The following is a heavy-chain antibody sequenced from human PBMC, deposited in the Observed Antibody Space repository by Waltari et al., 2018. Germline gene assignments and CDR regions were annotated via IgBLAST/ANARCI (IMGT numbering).Heavy chain of an antibody. D-gene: IGHD3-22*01. Sequence: QVQLQQWGAGLLKPSETLSLTCAVYGGSFSGYYWSWIRQPPGKGLEWIGEICHSGSTNDNPALKRRVTRSVDTSRNQFSLKLSSVTAADTAVYYCARGYDSSGYLYGYWGQGTLVTVSS. CDR1: GGSFSGYY. V-gene: IGHV4-34*01. J-gene: IGHJ4*02. CDR2: ICHSGST. CDR3: ARGYDSSGYLYGY.